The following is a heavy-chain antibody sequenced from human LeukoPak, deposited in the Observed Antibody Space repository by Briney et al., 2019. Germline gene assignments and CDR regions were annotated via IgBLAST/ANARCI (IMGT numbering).Heavy chain of an antibody. CDR3: ARRRNGYCSSTSCLSHYYYYYMDV. J-gene: IGHJ6*03. V-gene: IGHV4-34*01. D-gene: IGHD2-2*01. CDR2: INHSGST. Sequence: SDTLSLTCAVYGGSFSGYYWSWIRQPPGKGLEWIGEINHSGSTNYNPSLKSRVTISVDTSKNQFSLKLSSVTAADTAVYYCARRRNGYCSSTSCLSHYYYYYMDVWGKGTTVTVSS. CDR1: GGSFSGYY.